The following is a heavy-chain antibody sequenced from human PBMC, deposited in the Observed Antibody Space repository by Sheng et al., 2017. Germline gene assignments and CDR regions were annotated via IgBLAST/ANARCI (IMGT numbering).Heavy chain of an antibody. J-gene: IGHJ4*02. V-gene: IGHV4-34*01. CDR2: INHSGST. Sequence: QVQLQQWGAGLLKPSETLSLTCAVYGGSFSGYYWSWIRQPPGKGLEWIGEINHSGSTNYNPSLKSRVTISVDTSKNQFSLKLSSVTAADTAVYYCARGPKWLRFLYWGQGTLVTVSS. D-gene: IGHD5-12*01. CDR1: GGSFSGYY. CDR3: ARGPKWLRFLY.